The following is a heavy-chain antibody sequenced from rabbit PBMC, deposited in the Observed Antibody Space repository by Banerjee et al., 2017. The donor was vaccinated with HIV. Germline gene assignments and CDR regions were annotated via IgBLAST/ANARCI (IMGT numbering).Heavy chain of an antibody. CDR2: INSSSRNV. J-gene: IGHJ4*01. V-gene: IGHV1S45*01. CDR3: ARDLAGVIGWNFNL. CDR1: GSDISSNA. D-gene: IGHD4-1*01. Sequence: QEQLVESGGGLVQPEGSLTLTCKASGSDISSNAMCWVRQAPGKGLELIACINSSSRNVVYASWATGRFTISKTSSTTVTLQMTSLTAADTASYFCARDLAGVIGWNFNLWGQGTLVTVS.